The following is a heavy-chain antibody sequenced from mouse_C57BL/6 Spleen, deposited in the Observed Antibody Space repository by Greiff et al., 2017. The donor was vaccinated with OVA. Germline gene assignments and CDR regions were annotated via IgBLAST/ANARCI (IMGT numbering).Heavy chain of an antibody. J-gene: IGHJ2*01. CDR1: GSTFTSYW. Sequence: QVQLQQPGAELVKPGASVKLSCKASGSTFTSYWMQWVKQRPGQGLEWIGEIDPSDSYTNYNQKFKGKATLTVDTSSSTAYMQLSSLTAEDSAVYYCARSTTTVVATRSFDYWGQGTTLTVSS. D-gene: IGHD1-1*01. CDR3: ARSTTTVVATRSFDY. V-gene: IGHV1-50*01. CDR2: IDPSDSYT.